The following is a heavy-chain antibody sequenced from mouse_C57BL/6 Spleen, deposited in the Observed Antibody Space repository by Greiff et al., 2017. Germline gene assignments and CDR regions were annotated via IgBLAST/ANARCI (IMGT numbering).Heavy chain of an antibody. J-gene: IGHJ4*01. D-gene: IGHD1-1*01. CDR1: GFSLSTFGMG. CDR2: IWWDDDK. Sequence: QVQLKESGPGILQPSQTLSLTCSFSGFSLSTFGMGVGWIRQPSGKGLEWLAHIWWDDDKYYNPALKSRLTISKDTSKNQVFLKIANVDTADTATYYCARIDYYYGSPHYYAMDYWGQGTSVTVSS. V-gene: IGHV8-8*01. CDR3: ARIDYYYGSPHYYAMDY.